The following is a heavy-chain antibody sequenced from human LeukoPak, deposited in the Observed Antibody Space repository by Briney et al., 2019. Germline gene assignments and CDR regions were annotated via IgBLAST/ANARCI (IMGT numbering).Heavy chain of an antibody. D-gene: IGHD1-26*01. Sequence: PGGSLRLSCAASGFTFSNYWVSWVRQAPGKGLEWVANIKQDGSEKYYVDSVKGRFTISRDNAKNSLYLQMNSLRAEDTAVYYCARDKIVGATKFDYWGQGTLVTVSS. J-gene: IGHJ4*02. V-gene: IGHV3-7*01. CDR3: ARDKIVGATKFDY. CDR2: IKQDGSEK. CDR1: GFTFSNYW.